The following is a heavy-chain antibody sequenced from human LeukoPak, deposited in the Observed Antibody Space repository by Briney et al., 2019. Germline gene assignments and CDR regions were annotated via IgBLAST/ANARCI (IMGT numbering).Heavy chain of an antibody. D-gene: IGHD3-3*01. V-gene: IGHV3-66*01. Sequence: VQPGGSLRLSCAASGFTVSSNYMSWVRQAPGKGLEWVSVIYSGGSTYYADSVKGRFTISRDNSKNTLYLQMNSLRAEDTAVYYCARDPAPPSHYDFWGRDGARSDPWGQGTPVTVSS. J-gene: IGHJ5*02. CDR2: IYSGGST. CDR3: ARDPAPPSHYDFWGRDGARSDP. CDR1: GFTVSSNY.